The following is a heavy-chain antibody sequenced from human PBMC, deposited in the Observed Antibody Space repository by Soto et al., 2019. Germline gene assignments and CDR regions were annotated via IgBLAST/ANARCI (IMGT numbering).Heavy chain of an antibody. Sequence: QVQLVESGGGVVQTGRSLRLSCVISGFSFSTNAMHWVRQAPGKGLEWVAVISYDGTNKYYADSVKGRFTISRDNSKDTLYLQMNSLRPEDTAVYYCATNMGHQWELVKLKGDYWGQGTLVIVSS. CDR2: ISYDGTNK. CDR3: ATNMGHQWELVKLKGDY. D-gene: IGHD1-26*01. J-gene: IGHJ4*02. CDR1: GFSFSTNA. V-gene: IGHV3-30-3*01.